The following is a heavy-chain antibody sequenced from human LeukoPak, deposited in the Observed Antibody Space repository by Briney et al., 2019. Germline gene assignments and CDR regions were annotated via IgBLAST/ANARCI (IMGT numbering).Heavy chain of an antibody. CDR1: GFRFSGHG. CDR3: ARFVGSDYAGSFNL. D-gene: IGHD3-10*01. J-gene: IGHJ5*02. CDR2: IWYDGSNS. V-gene: IGHV3-33*01. Sequence: GGSLRLSCAGSGFRFSGHGMHWVRQAPGKGLEWLGYIWYDGSNSDYVDPVKGRFTISRDNSKNTVYLQMNSLRAEDTAVYHCARFVGSDYAGSFNLWGQGTPVNVSS.